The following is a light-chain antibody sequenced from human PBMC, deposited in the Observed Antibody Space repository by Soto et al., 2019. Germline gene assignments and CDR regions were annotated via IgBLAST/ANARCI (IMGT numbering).Light chain of an antibody. J-gene: IGKJ2*01. CDR2: YVS. CDR1: QSLAYIDGNPY. V-gene: IGKV2-30*01. Sequence: EVVMTQSPLSLPVTLGQPASISCRSSQSLAYIDGNPYLTWFHQRPGQSPRRLIYYVSNRDSGVLDRFSGSGSGNDFTLKISRVEAEDAGIYYCMQSTHWPPYTFGQGNKLEIK. CDR3: MQSTHWPPYT.